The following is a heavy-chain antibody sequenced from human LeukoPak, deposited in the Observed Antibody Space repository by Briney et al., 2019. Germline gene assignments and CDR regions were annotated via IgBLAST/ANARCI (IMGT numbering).Heavy chain of an antibody. J-gene: IGHJ5*02. Sequence: GASVKVSCKASGYSFTAYYMHWVRQAPGQGLEWMGIINPSGGSTSYAQKFQGRVTMTRDMSTSTVYMELSSLRSEDTAVYYCARETRKQWLVTHKPRTVGFDPWGQGTLVTVSS. CDR1: GYSFTAYY. D-gene: IGHD6-19*01. V-gene: IGHV1-46*01. CDR3: ARETRKQWLVTHKPRTVGFDP. CDR2: INPSGGST.